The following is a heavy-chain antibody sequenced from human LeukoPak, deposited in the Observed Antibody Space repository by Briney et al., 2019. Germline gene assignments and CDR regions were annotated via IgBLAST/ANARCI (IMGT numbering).Heavy chain of an antibody. V-gene: IGHV3-48*03. CDR2: ISSGGSTI. CDR3: ARNPRGYSYANYPN. J-gene: IGHJ4*02. D-gene: IGHD5-18*01. CDR1: GFTFSSFE. Sequence: GSLRLSCAASGFTFSSFEMKWVRQAPGKGLEWVSYISSGGSTIYYADSVKGRFTISGDNAKDSLYLQMNSLRAEDTAVYYCARNPRGYSYANYPNWGQGTLVTVSS.